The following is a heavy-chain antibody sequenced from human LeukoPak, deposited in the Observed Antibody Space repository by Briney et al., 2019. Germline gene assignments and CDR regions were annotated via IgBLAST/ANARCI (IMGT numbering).Heavy chain of an antibody. CDR1: GGSISSYY. CDR2: IYYSGTT. J-gene: IGHJ3*02. CDR3: ALDDGNWSRAFGI. V-gene: IGHV4-59*08. Sequence: SETLSLTCTVSGGSISSYYWSWIRQSPGKGLEWIGYIYYSGTTSYNPSLKSRVTISGDRSNNQFSLKLTSVTAADTAVYYCALDDGNWSRAFGIWGQGTKVTVSS. D-gene: IGHD4-17*01.